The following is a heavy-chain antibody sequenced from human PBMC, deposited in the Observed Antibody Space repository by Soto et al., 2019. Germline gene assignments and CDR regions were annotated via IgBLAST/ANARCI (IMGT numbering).Heavy chain of an antibody. J-gene: IGHJ5*02. CDR3: AREERKGIISWFDP. D-gene: IGHD2-21*01. Sequence: SETLSLTCTVSGGSVSGVDYFWSWIRQSPGKGLEWIGYIYYTGITHLNPSLKSRLTMAVDTSKNEFSLKLTSVSAADTAVYFCAREERKGIISWFDPWGQGTLVTVSS. V-gene: IGHV4-30-4*01. CDR2: IYYTGIT. CDR1: GGSVSGVDYF.